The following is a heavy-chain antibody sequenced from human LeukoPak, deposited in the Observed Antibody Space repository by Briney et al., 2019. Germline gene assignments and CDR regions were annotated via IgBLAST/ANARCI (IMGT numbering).Heavy chain of an antibody. CDR3: AKDTSIGRYCTNGVCSPFDY. CDR1: GFTFSSYA. Sequence: GGSLRLSCAGSGFTFSSYAMSWVRQAPGKGLERVSAISDTGATTYDADSVKGRFTISRDNSRSTLYLQMNSLRAGDTALYYCAKDTSIGRYCTNGVCSPFDYWGQGTLVTVSS. D-gene: IGHD2-8*01. CDR2: ISDTGATT. J-gene: IGHJ4*02. V-gene: IGHV3-23*01.